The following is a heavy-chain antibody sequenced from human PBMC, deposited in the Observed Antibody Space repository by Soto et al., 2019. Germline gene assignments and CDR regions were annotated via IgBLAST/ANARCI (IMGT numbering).Heavy chain of an antibody. Sequence: QVQLQQWGAGLLKPSETLSLTCAVYGGSFSGYYWTWIRQPPGTGLEWIGEINHSGSTNYNPSLKSRGTLSVDTAKDQFSLKLTSVTAADTALYYCARDKITGLFDYWGQGTLVTVSS. D-gene: IGHD2-8*02. V-gene: IGHV4-34*01. J-gene: IGHJ4*02. CDR1: GGSFSGYY. CDR3: ARDKITGLFDY. CDR2: INHSGST.